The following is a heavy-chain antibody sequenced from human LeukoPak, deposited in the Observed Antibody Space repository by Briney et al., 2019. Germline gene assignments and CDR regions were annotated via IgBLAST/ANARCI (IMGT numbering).Heavy chain of an antibody. CDR2: IYHNGNI. Sequence: SETLSLTCTVSGYSISGGYYWGWVRPPPGKGQEWIASIYHNGNIFYNPSLKSRVTMSVDTSKNQFSLNLRSVTAADTAVYYCARVRGDPRYYFDYWGQGTLVTVSS. V-gene: IGHV4-38-2*02. CDR1: GYSISGGYY. J-gene: IGHJ4*02. CDR3: ARVRGDPRYYFDY. D-gene: IGHD3-10*01.